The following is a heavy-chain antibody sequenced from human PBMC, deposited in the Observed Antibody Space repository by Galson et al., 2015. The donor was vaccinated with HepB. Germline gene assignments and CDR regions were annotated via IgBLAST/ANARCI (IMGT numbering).Heavy chain of an antibody. CDR3: ATTSMAARQDGFDI. CDR1: GFTFSDYY. V-gene: IGHV3-11*01. Sequence: SLRLSCAASGFTFSDYYMTWIRQAPGKGLEWVSYISSSGSTIYYADSVKGRFTISRDNAKNSLYLQMNSLRAEDTAIYYCATTSMAARQDGFDIWGQGTMVTVSS. CDR2: ISSSGSTI. J-gene: IGHJ3*02. D-gene: IGHD6-6*01.